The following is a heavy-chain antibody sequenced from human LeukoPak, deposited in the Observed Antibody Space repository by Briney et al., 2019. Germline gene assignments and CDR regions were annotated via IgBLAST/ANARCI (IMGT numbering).Heavy chain of an antibody. J-gene: IGHJ2*01. CDR1: GGPISGHD. D-gene: IGHD4-17*01. V-gene: IGHV4-59*11. CDR3: ARDGDYDWYFDL. CDR2: IYYSGST. Sequence: SETLSLTCTVSGGPISGHDWSWIRQPPGKGLEWIGYIYYSGSTNYNPSLKSRTTISLDTSKSQFSLKLNSVTAADTAVYYCARDGDYDWYFDLWGRGTLATASS.